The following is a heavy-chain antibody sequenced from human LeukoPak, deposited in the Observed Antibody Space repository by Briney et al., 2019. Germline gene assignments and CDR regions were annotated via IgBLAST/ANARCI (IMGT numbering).Heavy chain of an antibody. CDR2: INHRGST. CDR3: ARVPLYGMDV. V-gene: IGHV4-34*01. J-gene: IGHJ6*02. Sequence: GRECVGEINHRGSTNYNPSLKSRVTISVDTSKNQFSLKLSSVTAADTAVYYCARVPLYGMDVWGQGTTVTVSS.